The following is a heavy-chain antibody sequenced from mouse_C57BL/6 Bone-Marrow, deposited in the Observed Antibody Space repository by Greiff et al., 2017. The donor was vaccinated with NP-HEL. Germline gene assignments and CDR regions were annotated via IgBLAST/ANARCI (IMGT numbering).Heavy chain of an antibody. V-gene: IGHV1-81*01. CDR2: IYPRSGNT. CDR1: GYTFTSYG. D-gene: IGHD2-3*01. CDR3: AGPDGRFAY. Sequence: QVQLKQSGAELARPGASVKLSCKASGYTFTSYGISWVKQRTGQGLEWIGEIYPRSGNTYYNEKFKGKATLTADKSSSTAYMELRSLTSEDSAVYFCAGPDGRFAYWGQGTLVTVSA. J-gene: IGHJ3*01.